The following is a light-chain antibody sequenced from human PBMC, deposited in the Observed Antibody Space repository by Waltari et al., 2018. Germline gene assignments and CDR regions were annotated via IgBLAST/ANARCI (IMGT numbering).Light chain of an antibody. Sequence: DIHMTQSPSALSASVGDTVTITFQASQGIGNNLNWYKQKPGKAPKLLIYRTSSLQSGAPSRISGSGSGTDFTLTISSLQPEDFGTYYCQQGYTYPYSFGQGTKVEIK. CDR2: RTS. J-gene: IGKJ2*03. V-gene: IGKV1-39*01. CDR3: QQGYTYPYS. CDR1: QGIGNN.